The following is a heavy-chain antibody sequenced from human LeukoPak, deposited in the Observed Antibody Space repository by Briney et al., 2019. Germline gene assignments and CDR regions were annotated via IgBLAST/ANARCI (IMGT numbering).Heavy chain of an antibody. Sequence: GGSLRLSCAASGFTFTTYAMNWVRQAPGKGLEWVSAISGSGSSTYYADSVKGRFTISRDNSKNTLYLQMNSLRAEDTAVYYCAKDPSTTYYYDYSGYGAFDIWGQGTMVTVSS. V-gene: IGHV3-23*01. CDR3: AKDPSTTYYYDYSGYGAFDI. CDR2: ISGSGSST. CDR1: GFTFTTYA. J-gene: IGHJ3*02. D-gene: IGHD3-22*01.